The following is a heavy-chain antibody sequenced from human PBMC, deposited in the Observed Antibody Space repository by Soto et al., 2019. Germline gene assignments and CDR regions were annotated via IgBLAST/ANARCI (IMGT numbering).Heavy chain of an antibody. J-gene: IGHJ4*02. CDR1: GFTFSTYW. Sequence: PGGSLRLSCAASGFTFSTYWMSWVRQAPGKGLEWVANIKQDGSEEYYVDSVKGRFTISRDNAKNSLYLQMNSLRAEDTAVYYCARDETYYYGSGPVGGQGTLVTVSS. V-gene: IGHV3-7*01. CDR3: ARDETYYYGSGPV. D-gene: IGHD3-10*01. CDR2: IKQDGSEE.